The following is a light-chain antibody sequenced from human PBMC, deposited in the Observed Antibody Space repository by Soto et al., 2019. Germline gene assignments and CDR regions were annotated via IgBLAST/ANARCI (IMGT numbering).Light chain of an antibody. J-gene: IGKJ3*01. CDR1: QGIGNY. CDR3: LVFSSYPRGT. V-gene: IGKV1-9*01. Sequence: DIQLTQSPSFLSASVGDRVTIICRASQGIGNYLAWHHQQPGKAPKHLIYAASTLPSGIPSRFSDSGSGTGCILTISNLEPEDFATYCCLVFSSYPRGTFGPGTKMAIK. CDR2: AAS.